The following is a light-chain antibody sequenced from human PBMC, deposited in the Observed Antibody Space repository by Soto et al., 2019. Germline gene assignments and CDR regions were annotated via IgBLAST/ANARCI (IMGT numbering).Light chain of an antibody. V-gene: IGKV3-15*01. Sequence: EIVLTQSPATLSVSPGKRATLSCRASQSISSDLAWYQQRPGQAPRLLIYAASTRATGIPARFSGSRSGTEFTLTISSLQSEDFATYYCQHYNSYSEAFGQGTKVELK. J-gene: IGKJ1*01. CDR2: AAS. CDR3: QHYNSYSEA. CDR1: QSISSD.